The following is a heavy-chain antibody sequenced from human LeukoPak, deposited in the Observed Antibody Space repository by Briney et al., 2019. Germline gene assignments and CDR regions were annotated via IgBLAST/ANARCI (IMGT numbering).Heavy chain of an antibody. J-gene: IGHJ6*02. Sequence: GGSLRLSCAASGFTSRNSWMNWVRQAPGKGLVWVSRINSDGTTTTYADSVKGRFIISRDNAKNTLYLQMNSLRAEDTAVYYCVKRDGYKPWDYNGMDVWGQGTTVTVSS. D-gene: IGHD5-24*01. CDR3: VKRDGYKPWDYNGMDV. CDR2: INSDGTTT. CDR1: GFTSRNSW. V-gene: IGHV3-74*01.